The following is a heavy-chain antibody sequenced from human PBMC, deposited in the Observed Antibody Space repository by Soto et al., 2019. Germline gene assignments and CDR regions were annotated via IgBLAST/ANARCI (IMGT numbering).Heavy chain of an antibody. V-gene: IGHV4-39*01. Sequence: QLQLQESGPGLVKPSETLSLTCTVSGGSISSSSYYWGWIRQPPGKGLEWIGSIYYSGSTYYNPSLKSRVTISVDTSKNQFSLKLSSVTAADTAVYYCARRPPMTGVDSWAQGTLVTVSS. CDR1: GGSISSSSYY. J-gene: IGHJ5*01. CDR3: ARRPPMTGVDS. CDR2: IYYSGST.